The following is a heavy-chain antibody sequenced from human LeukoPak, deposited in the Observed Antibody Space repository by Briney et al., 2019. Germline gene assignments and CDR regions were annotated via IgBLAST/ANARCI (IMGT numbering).Heavy chain of an antibody. CDR2: ISAYNGNT. CDR1: GYTFTSYG. Sequence: ASVKVSCKASGYTFTSYGISWVRQAPGPGLEWMGWISAYNGNTNYAQKLQGRVTMTTDTSTSTAYMELRSLRSDDTAVYYCARVAVNTTIYYYYYMDVWGKGTTVTVSS. J-gene: IGHJ6*03. V-gene: IGHV1-18*01. CDR3: ARVAVNTTIYYYYYMDV. D-gene: IGHD3-22*01.